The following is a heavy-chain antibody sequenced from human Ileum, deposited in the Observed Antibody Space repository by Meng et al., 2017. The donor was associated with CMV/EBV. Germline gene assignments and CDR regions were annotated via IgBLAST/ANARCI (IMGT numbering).Heavy chain of an antibody. Sequence: QLQLVQSGAEVKKPGASVKVSFKASGYSFTAYYIPWVRQAPGQGLEWMGWINPNSGGTNYAQKFQGRVTITRDTSISTAYMELSSLRSDDTAVYYCTRKTPSPFYFDYWGQGTLVTVSS. V-gene: IGHV1-2*02. J-gene: IGHJ4*02. CDR1: GYSFTAYY. CDR3: TRKTPSPFYFDY. CDR2: INPNSGGT.